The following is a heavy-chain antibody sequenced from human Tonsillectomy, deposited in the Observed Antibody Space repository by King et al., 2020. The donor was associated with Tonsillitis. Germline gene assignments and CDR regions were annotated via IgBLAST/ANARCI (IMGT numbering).Heavy chain of an antibody. CDR1: GFTFEDYT. V-gene: IGHV3-43*01. D-gene: IGHD2-8*02. CDR2: ISYDGGHT. J-gene: IGHJ4*02. CDR3: VKDRGVPPNYFDH. Sequence: VQLVESGGVVVQPGGSLRLSCAASGFTFEDYTMHWVRQAPGKGLEWVSLISYDGGHTYYADSVKGRFTISRINRINSLYLQMNSLRSEDTALYYCVKDRGVPPNYFDHWGQGTLVTVSS.